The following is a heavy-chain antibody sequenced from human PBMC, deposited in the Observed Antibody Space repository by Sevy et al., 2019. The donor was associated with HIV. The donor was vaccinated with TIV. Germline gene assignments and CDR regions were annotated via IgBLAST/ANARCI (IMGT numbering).Heavy chain of an antibody. V-gene: IGHV3-48*01. D-gene: IGHD3-3*01. CDR3: ARVRTYYDFWSGQDDAFEI. J-gene: IGHJ3*02. Sequence: GGSLRLSCAASGFTFSSYSMNWVRQAPGKGLEWVSYISSSSSTIYYADSVKGRFTISRDNAKNSLYLQMNSLRAEDTAVYYCARVRTYYDFWSGQDDAFEIWGQGTMVTVSS. CDR1: GFTFSSYS. CDR2: ISSSSSTI.